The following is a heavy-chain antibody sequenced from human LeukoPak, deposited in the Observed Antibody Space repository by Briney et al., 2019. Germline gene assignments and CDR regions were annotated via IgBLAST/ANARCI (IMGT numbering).Heavy chain of an antibody. J-gene: IGHJ5*02. V-gene: IGHV3-33*01. CDR1: GFTFSSYG. CDR3: ARGGYSYGNNWFDP. Sequence: PGGSLRLSCAASGFTFSSYGMHWVRQAPGKGLEWVAVIWYDGSNKYYADSVKGRFTISRDNSKNTLHLQMNSLRAEDTAVYYCARGGYSYGNNWFDPWGQGTLVTVSS. CDR2: IWYDGSNK. D-gene: IGHD5-18*01.